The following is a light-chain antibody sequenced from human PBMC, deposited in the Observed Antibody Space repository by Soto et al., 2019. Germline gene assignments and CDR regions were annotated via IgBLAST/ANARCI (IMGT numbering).Light chain of an antibody. Sequence: DIQMTQSPSTLSASVGDRVTITCRASRSISDSLAWYQQKPGEAPYLLISDASSLERGVPSRFSGSGSGTEFTLTISSMQPDDFATYYCQQYNGYSRTFGQGTKVDIK. CDR2: DAS. CDR3: QQYNGYSRT. CDR1: RSISDS. J-gene: IGKJ1*01. V-gene: IGKV1-5*01.